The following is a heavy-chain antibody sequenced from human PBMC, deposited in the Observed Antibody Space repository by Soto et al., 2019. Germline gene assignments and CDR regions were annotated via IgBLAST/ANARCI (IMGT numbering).Heavy chain of an antibody. CDR3: AKAEGALRYFDWPLGY. CDR1: GFTFNNYA. CDR2: ISGSGDTT. V-gene: IGHV3-23*01. Sequence: RGSLRLSCATSGFTFNNYAMTCVRQAPGKGLEWVSTISGSGDTTYYADSVKGRFTISRDNSKNSLYLQMNNLRAEDTAVFYCAKAEGALRYFDWPLGYWGQGTMVTVSS. J-gene: IGHJ4*02. D-gene: IGHD3-9*01.